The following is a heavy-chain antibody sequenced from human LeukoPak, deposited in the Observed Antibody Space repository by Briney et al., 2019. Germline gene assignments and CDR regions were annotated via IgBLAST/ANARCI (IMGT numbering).Heavy chain of an antibody. D-gene: IGHD5-18*01. J-gene: IGHJ4*02. CDR3: ARVSARGYSYGYPDY. CDR1: GGSISSGGYY. Sequence: SETLSLTCTVSGGSISSGGYYWSWIRQHPGTGLEWIGYIYYSGSTYYNPSLKSRVTISVDTSKNQFSLKLSSVTAADTAVYYCARVSARGYSYGYPDYWGQGTLVTVSS. V-gene: IGHV4-31*03. CDR2: IYYSGST.